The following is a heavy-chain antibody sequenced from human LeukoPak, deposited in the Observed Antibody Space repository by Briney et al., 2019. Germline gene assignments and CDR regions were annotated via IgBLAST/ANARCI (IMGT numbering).Heavy chain of an antibody. D-gene: IGHD2-15*01. CDR3: ARGAGSGSPDIYYYYYYHMDV. V-gene: IGHV4-34*01. J-gene: IGHJ6*03. CDR2: INHSGST. Sequence: SETLSLTCAVYGGSFSGYYWSWIRQPPGKGLEWIGEINHSGSTNYNPSLKSRVTISVDTSKNQFSLKLSSVTAADTAVYYCARGAGSGSPDIYYYYYYHMDVWGKGTTVTVS. CDR1: GGSFSGYY.